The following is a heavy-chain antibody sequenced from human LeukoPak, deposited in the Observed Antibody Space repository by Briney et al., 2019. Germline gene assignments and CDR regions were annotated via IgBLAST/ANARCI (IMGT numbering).Heavy chain of an antibody. D-gene: IGHD5-12*01. J-gene: IGHJ4*02. V-gene: IGHV4-59*01. Sequence: SETLSLTCTVSNASINTFYWSWIRQPPGKGLEWIGFIYFTGSTHYNPSLNSRVTISVDRSKNRFFLRLTSVTAADTAVYYCARVSGYDWESFYDYWGQGTLVTVSS. CDR3: ARVSGYDWESFYDY. CDR1: NASINTFY. CDR2: IYFTGST.